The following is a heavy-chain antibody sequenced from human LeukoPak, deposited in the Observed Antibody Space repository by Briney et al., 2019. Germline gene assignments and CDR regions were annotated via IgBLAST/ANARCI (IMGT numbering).Heavy chain of an antibody. V-gene: IGHV4-30-2*01. D-gene: IGHD2-2*01. J-gene: IGHJ3*02. Sequence: SSETLSLTCTVSGGSISSGGYYWSWIRQPPGKGLEWIGYIYHSGSTYYNPSLKSRVTISVDRSKNQFSLKLSSVTAADTAVYYCARGSLPLIVVVPPDTGAVGGMDIWGQGTMVTVSS. CDR3: ARGSLPLIVVVPPDTGAVGGMDI. CDR1: GGSISSGGYY. CDR2: IYHSGST.